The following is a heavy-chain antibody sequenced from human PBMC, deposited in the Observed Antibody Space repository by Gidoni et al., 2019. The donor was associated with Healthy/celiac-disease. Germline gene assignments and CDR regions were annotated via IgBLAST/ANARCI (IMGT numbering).Heavy chain of an antibody. V-gene: IGHV3-21*01. D-gene: IGHD2-15*01. CDR2: ISSSSSYI. CDR3: ARSWPPDPYCSGGSCYTGRVYYYYYGMDV. Sequence: EVQLVESGGGLVKPGGSLRLSCAASGFTFSSYSMNWVRQAPGKGLEWVSSISSSSSYIYYADSVKGRFTISRDNAKNSLYLQMNSLRAEDTAVYYCARSWPPDPYCSGGSCYTGRVYYYYYGMDVWGQGTTVTVSS. CDR1: GFTFSSYS. J-gene: IGHJ6*02.